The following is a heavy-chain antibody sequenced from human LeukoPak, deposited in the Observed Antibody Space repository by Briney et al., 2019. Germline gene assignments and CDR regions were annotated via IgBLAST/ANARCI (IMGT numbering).Heavy chain of an antibody. J-gene: IGHJ4*02. CDR2: INSDGSST. Sequence: QSGGSLRLSCAASGFTFSSYWMHWVRQAPGKGLVWVSRINSDGSSTSYADSVKGRFTISRDNAKNTLYLQMNSLRAEDTAVYYCARVRYCSSTSCYGYFGYWGQGTLVTVSS. D-gene: IGHD2-2*01. CDR3: ARVRYCSSTSCYGYFGY. V-gene: IGHV3-74*01. CDR1: GFTFSSYW.